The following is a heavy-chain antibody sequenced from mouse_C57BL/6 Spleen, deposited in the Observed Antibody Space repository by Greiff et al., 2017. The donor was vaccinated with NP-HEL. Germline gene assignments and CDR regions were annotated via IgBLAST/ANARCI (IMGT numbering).Heavy chain of an antibody. V-gene: IGHV1-15*01. CDR1: GYTFTDYE. D-gene: IGHD1-1*01. Sequence: QVQLQQSGAELVRPGASVTLSCKASGYTFTDYEMHWVKQTPVHGLEWIGAIDPETGGTAYNQKFKGKAILTADKSSSTAYMELRSLTSEDSAVYYCTRERDYGSSYGDYWGQGTTLTVSS. J-gene: IGHJ2*01. CDR2: IDPETGGT. CDR3: TRERDYGSSYGDY.